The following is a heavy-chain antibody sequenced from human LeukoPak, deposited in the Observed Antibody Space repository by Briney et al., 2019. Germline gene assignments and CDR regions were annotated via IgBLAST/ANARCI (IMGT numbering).Heavy chain of an antibody. D-gene: IGHD5-12*01. CDR3: ARDSATTLGSYYYGLDV. CDR2: IYHSGNT. J-gene: IGHJ6*02. CDR1: GGSISSNNW. Sequence: SGTLSLTCSVSGGSISSNNWWTLVRQPPGKGLEWIGEIYHSGNTNYNPSLKSRVTISLDKSNNHFSLKMNSVTAADTAVYYCARDSATTLGSYYYGLDVWGQGTTVTVSS. V-gene: IGHV4-4*02.